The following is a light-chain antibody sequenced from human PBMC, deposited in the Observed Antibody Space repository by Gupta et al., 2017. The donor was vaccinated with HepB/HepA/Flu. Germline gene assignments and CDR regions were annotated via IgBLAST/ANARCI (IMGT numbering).Light chain of an antibody. Sequence: DIQMTQSPSSLSASVGDRVTITCQASQDITNYLNWYQQKPGKAPKLLIYDAANLETGVPSRVRGRGYGTDFSCTMRSMKAEDIAQENGRQYYKPFGHGTKVHIK. J-gene: IGKJ3*01. CDR3: RQYYKP. V-gene: IGKV1-33*01. CDR1: QDITNY. CDR2: DAA.